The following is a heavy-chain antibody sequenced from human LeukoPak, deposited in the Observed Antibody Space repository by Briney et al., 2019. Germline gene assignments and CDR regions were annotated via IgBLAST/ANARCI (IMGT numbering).Heavy chain of an antibody. V-gene: IGHV3-74*01. CDR1: GFTFSSYW. CDR3: ARVGGSAARALRAFDI. D-gene: IGHD6-6*01. CDR2: INTDGSST. J-gene: IGHJ3*02. Sequence: GGSLRLSCAASGFTFSSYWMHWVRQAPGKGLVWVSRINTDGSSTSYADSVKGRFTISRDNAKNTLYLQMSSLRAEDTAVYYCARVGGSAARALRAFDIWGQGTMVTVSS.